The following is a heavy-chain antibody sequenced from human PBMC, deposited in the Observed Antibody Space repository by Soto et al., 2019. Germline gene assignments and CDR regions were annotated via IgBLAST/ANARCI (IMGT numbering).Heavy chain of an antibody. CDR3: ARDRSHVGSDYYYGMDV. J-gene: IGHJ6*02. V-gene: IGHV4-61*01. D-gene: IGHD3-10*01. CDR1: GGSVSSGSYC. CDR2: IYYSGST. Sequence: SETLSLTCTVSGGSVSSGSYCWTWIRQPPGKGLDWIGCIYYSGSTSYNPSLKSRVTISVDTSKNQFSLKLTSVTAADAAVYYCARDRSHVGSDYYYGMDVWGQGTTVTVSS.